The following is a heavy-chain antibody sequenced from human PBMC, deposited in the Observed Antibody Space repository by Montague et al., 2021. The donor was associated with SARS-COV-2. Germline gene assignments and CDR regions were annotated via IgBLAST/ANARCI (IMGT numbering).Heavy chain of an antibody. D-gene: IGHD3-10*01. Sequence: CAISGDSVSSNGAAWNWIRQSPSRGLEWLGGTYYRSKWYNDYAVSVKSRITINPDTSKNQFSLQLNSVTPEDTAVYYCARGGWGAPGTGRLFDYWGQGTLVTVSS. CDR1: GDSVSSNGAA. V-gene: IGHV6-1*01. CDR3: ARGGWGAPGTGRLFDY. CDR2: TYYRSKWYN. J-gene: IGHJ4*02.